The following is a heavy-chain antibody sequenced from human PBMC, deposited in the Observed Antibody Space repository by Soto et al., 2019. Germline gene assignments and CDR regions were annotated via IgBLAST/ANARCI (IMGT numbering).Heavy chain of an antibody. CDR3: AAGYTTGPDAFDI. D-gene: IGHD6-13*01. Sequence: PGESLKISCQGSGYNFANYWIGWVRQMPWKGLEWMGMIFPGDSDTKNSPSLQGQITMSVDKSDSSAYLQWRSLKASDTAMYYCAAGYTTGPDAFDIWGQGTMVTVSS. CDR1: GYNFANYW. V-gene: IGHV5-51*01. CDR2: IFPGDSDT. J-gene: IGHJ3*02.